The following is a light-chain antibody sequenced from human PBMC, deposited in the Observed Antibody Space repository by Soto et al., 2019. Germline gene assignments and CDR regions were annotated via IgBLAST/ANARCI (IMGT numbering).Light chain of an antibody. J-gene: IGLJ1*01. V-gene: IGLV1-40*01. CDR2: GND. Sequence: LLTPPPFVSGAPGQRDTISCTGSNSTVMALYDVHWYQQLPGAAPKLLIYGNDNRPSGVPDRFSGSRSGNSASLVINGLQTEDEAHYCCLSYDGTPSAVFGTGTKVTVL. CDR1: NSTVMALYD. CDR3: LSYDGTPSAV.